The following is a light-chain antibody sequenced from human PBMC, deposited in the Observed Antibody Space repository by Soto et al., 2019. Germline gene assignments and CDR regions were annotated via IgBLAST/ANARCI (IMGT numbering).Light chain of an antibody. J-gene: IGKJ1*01. CDR1: QSVSSSY. CDR3: QHSGSSLWT. V-gene: IGKV3-20*01. CDR2: GAS. Sequence: EIVLTQSPGTLSSSPGERATLSCRASQSVSSSYLAWYQQKPGQAPRLLIYGASSRATGIRARFSGSGSGTDFTLTISRLEPEDFAVYYCQHSGSSLWTFGQGTKVEIK.